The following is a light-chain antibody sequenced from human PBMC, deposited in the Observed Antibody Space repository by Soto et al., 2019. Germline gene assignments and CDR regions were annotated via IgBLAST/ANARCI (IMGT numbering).Light chain of an antibody. CDR1: SSDVGGYNY. V-gene: IGLV2-11*01. Sequence: QSALTQPRSVSGSPGQSVTISCTGTSSDVGGYNYVSWYQQYPGKAPKLMIYDVSKRPSGVPDRFSGSKSGNTASLTISGLQAEDDADYYCCSYAGSYTMVFGGGTKLTVL. CDR2: DVS. J-gene: IGLJ2*01. CDR3: CSYAGSYTMV.